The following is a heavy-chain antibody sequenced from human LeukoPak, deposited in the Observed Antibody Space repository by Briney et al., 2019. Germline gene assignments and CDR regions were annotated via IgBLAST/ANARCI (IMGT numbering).Heavy chain of an antibody. Sequence: PGGSLRLSCAASGFTFSDYYMNWIRQAPGKGLEWVSYISSSGSTIYYADSVKGRFTISRDNAKNSLYLQMNSLRAEDTAVYYCARDKAGPSIPHNWFDPWGQGTLVTVSS. CDR3: ARDKAGPSIPHNWFDP. V-gene: IGHV3-11*01. J-gene: IGHJ5*02. CDR2: ISSSGSTI. CDR1: GFTFSDYY. D-gene: IGHD2-21*01.